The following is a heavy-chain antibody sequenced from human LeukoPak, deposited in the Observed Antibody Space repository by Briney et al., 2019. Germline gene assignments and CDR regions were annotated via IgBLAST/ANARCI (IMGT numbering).Heavy chain of an antibody. CDR3: ARDVSGGSSDRFDY. J-gene: IGHJ4*02. Sequence: SETLSLTCTVSGGSISSGGYYWSWIRQHPGKGLEWIGYIYYSGSTYYNPSLKSRVTISVDTSKNQFSLKLSSVTAADTAVYYCARDVSGGSSDRFDYWGQGTLVIVSS. D-gene: IGHD2-15*01. CDR2: IYYSGST. V-gene: IGHV4-31*03. CDR1: GGSISSGGYY.